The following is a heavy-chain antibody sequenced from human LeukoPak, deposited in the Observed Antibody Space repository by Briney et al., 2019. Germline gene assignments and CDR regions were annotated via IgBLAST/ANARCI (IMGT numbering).Heavy chain of an antibody. CDR3: ARERTYYDFWSGYYPMGYFDY. J-gene: IGHJ4*02. V-gene: IGHV4-30-4*01. Sequence: SETLSLTCTVSGGSISSGDYYWSWIRQPPGKGMEWIGYIYYGGSTYYNPSLKSRVTISVDTSKNQFSLKLSSVTAADTAVYYCARERTYYDFWSGYYPMGYFDYWGQGTLVTVSS. CDR2: IYYGGST. D-gene: IGHD3-3*01. CDR1: GGSISSGDYY.